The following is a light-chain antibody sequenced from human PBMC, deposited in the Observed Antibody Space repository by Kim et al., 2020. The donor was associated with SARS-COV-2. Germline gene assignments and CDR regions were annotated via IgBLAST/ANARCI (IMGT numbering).Light chain of an antibody. CDR2: DAS. CDR3: QQLFIPLPLT. J-gene: IGKJ4*01. CDR1: QSISGY. V-gene: IGKV1-39*01. Sequence: DVLMTQSPSSLSASIGDRVTMTCRASQSISGYLNWYQQKPGKAPRLLVHDASTLESGVPTRFIGSGVGTNFTLTITGLQFEDLATYYCQQLFIPLPLTFGGGTKVDIK.